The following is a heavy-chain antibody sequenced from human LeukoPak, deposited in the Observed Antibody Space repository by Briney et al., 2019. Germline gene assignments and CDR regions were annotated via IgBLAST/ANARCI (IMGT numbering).Heavy chain of an antibody. Sequence: PSEALSPTCAVYGGSFSGYYWSWIRQPPGKGLEWIGEINHSGSTNYNPSLKSRVTISVDTSKNQFSPKLSSVTAADTAVYYCARIQIWFGESRLDYWGQGTLVTVSS. D-gene: IGHD3-10*01. CDR1: GGSFSGYY. CDR2: INHSGST. V-gene: IGHV4-34*01. CDR3: ARIQIWFGESRLDY. J-gene: IGHJ4*02.